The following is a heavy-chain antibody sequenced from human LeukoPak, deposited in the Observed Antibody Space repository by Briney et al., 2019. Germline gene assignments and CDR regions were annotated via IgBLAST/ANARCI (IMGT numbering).Heavy chain of an antibody. CDR3: AEDARRVRDIGVVFGRGRGYMDV. D-gene: IGHD2-15*01. V-gene: IGHV3-30*02. Sequence: GGSLRLSCAASGFSFSRAWMSWVRQAPGKGLEWVAFIRYDGSIKYCADSVKGRFTISRDNSKNTLYLQMNSLRGEDTAVYYCAEDARRVRDIGVVFGRGRGYMDVWGKGTTATISS. CDR1: GFSFSRAW. CDR2: IRYDGSIK. J-gene: IGHJ6*03.